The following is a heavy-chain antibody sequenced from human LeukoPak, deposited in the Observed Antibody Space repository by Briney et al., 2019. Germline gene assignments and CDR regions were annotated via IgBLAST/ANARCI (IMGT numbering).Heavy chain of an antibody. V-gene: IGHV4-4*02. CDR3: ARKPDTAMSRVGFDY. CDR1: GGSISSSNW. Sequence: SETLSLTCAVSGGSISSSNWWSWVRQPPGKGLEWIGEIYHSGSTNCNPSLKSRVTISVDKSKNQFSLKLSSVTAADTAVYYCARKPDTAMSRVGFDYWGQGTLVTVSS. D-gene: IGHD5-18*01. CDR2: IYHSGST. J-gene: IGHJ4*02.